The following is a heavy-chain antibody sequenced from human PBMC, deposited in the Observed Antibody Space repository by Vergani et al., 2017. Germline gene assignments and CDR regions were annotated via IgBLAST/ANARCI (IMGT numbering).Heavy chain of an antibody. CDR1: GGSISSSSYY. CDR2: IYYSGST. D-gene: IGHD1-1*01. CDR3: ARHPPYNWNDAGYYFDY. J-gene: IGHJ4*02. V-gene: IGHV4-39*01. Sequence: QLQLQESGPGLVKPSETLSLTCTVSGGSISSSSYYWGWIRQPPGKGLEWIGSIYYSGSTYYNPSLKSRVTISVDTSKNQFSLKLSSVTAADTAVYYCARHPPYNWNDAGYYFDYWGQGTLVTVSS.